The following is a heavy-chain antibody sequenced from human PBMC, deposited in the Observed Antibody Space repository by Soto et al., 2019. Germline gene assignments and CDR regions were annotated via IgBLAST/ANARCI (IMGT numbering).Heavy chain of an antibody. CDR1: GFTFSDCA. CDR2: ISGRGDTT. J-gene: IGHJ4*02. CDR3: FSGWPLDY. V-gene: IGHV3-23*01. D-gene: IGHD3-22*01. Sequence: EVQLLESGGGLLQPGGSLRLTCAASGFTFSDCAMGWVRQAPGKGLEWVSLISGRGDTTYYAGSVRGRFTISRDTSMNTLYLQMNSLYYCAKAPPAFFSGWPLDYWGQGALVTVSS.